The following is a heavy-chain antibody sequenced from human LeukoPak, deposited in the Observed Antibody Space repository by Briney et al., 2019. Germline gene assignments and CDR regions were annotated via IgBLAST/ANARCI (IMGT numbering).Heavy chain of an antibody. V-gene: IGHV3-30*02. CDR1: GFTFSSYG. Sequence: GGSLRLSCAASGFTFSSYGMHWVRQAPGKGLEWVAFIRYDGSNKYYADSVKGRFTISRDNSKNTLYLQMNSLRAEDTAVYYCAKDNHGDYVSVGYFDLWGRGTLVTVSS. D-gene: IGHD4-17*01. CDR2: IRYDGSNK. CDR3: AKDNHGDYVSVGYFDL. J-gene: IGHJ2*01.